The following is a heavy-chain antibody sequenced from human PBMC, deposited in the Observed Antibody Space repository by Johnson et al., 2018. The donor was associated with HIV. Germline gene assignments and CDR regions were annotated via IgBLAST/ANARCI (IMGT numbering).Heavy chain of an antibody. D-gene: IGHD3-3*01. CDR3: AKDSGATARSGAFDI. Sequence: QVQVVESGGGLVKPGGSLRLSCAASGFIFSDYYMNWIRQAPGKGLEWVSYITGSGTTIYYADSVKGRFTISRDNAKNSLYLQMNSLRAEDTALYYCAKDSGATARSGAFDIWGQGTMVTVSS. CDR2: ITGSGTTI. V-gene: IGHV3-11*01. J-gene: IGHJ3*02. CDR1: GFIFSDYY.